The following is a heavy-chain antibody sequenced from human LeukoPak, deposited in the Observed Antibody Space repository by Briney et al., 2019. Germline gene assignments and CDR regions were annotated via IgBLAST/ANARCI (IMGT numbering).Heavy chain of an antibody. V-gene: IGHV4-59*01. D-gene: IGHD6-6*01. CDR3: ARAGQFISARPITFDY. CDR2: IYYSGST. J-gene: IGHJ4*02. Sequence: PSETLSLTCTVSGGSISNYYWCWVRQPPGKGLEWIGCIYYSGSTNSNPSLKSRVTISLDTSKNQFSLKLSSVTAADTALYYCARAGQFISARPITFDYWGQGSLVTVSS. CDR1: GGSISNYY.